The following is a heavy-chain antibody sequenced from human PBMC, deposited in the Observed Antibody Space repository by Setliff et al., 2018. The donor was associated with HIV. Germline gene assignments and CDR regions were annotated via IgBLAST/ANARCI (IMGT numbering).Heavy chain of an antibody. Sequence: SETLSLTCTVSGGSISSGGYYWHWILQPAGKGPEWIGRIYPNGNTNYNPSLISRVTMAVDTSKNQFSLTLNSVTAADTATYYCARGIGTRYNYYMDVWGIGTTVTVSS. CDR1: GGSISSGGYY. V-gene: IGHV4-61*02. J-gene: IGHJ6*03. CDR3: ARGIGTRYNYYMDV. D-gene: IGHD1-20*01. CDR2: IYPNGNT.